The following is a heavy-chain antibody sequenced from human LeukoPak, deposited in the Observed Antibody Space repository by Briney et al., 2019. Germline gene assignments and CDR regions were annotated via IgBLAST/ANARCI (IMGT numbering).Heavy chain of an antibody. D-gene: IGHD4-17*01. V-gene: IGHV3-7*01. CDR1: GFTFNSYW. Sequence: AGGSLRLSCATSGFTFNSYWMSWVRHVPGKGLEWVANIKQDGSDKYYVDSVKGRFTVSRDNAENSLYLQMSILRADDTAIYYCARGLGSDSGIRFDPWGQGTLVTASS. CDR2: IKQDGSDK. J-gene: IGHJ5*02. CDR3: ARGLGSDSGIRFDP.